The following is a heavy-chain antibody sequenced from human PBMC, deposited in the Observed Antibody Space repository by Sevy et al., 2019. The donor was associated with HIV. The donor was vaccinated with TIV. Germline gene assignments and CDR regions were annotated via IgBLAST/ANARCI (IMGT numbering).Heavy chain of an antibody. CDR2: ISISGADK. V-gene: IGHV3-23*01. J-gene: IGHJ1*01. Sequence: GGSLRLSCAASGFTLSSYAMSWVRQAPGKGLEWVSSISISGADKYYADSVKGRFTISRDNSQNRLYLQMNSLRAEDTAVYFCARGTTDGECFHHWGQGTLVTVSS. D-gene: IGHD4-4*01. CDR3: ARGTTDGECFHH. CDR1: GFTLSSYA.